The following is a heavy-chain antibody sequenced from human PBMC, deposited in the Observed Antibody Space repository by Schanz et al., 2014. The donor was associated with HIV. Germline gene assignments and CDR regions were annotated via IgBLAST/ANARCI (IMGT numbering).Heavy chain of an antibody. D-gene: IGHD2-15*01. CDR2: IGSGGGRT. J-gene: IGHJ5*02. Sequence: EVQLVESGGGLVKPGGSLRLSCAASGFTFSSYGMHWVRQAPGKGLEWVSLIGSGGGRTYYADSVKGRFTISRDNAKNSLYLQMNRLRAEDTAVYYCARSAGFCSGGSCPPRWFDPWGQGTLVSVS. V-gene: IGHV3-21*04. CDR1: GFTFSSYG. CDR3: ARSAGFCSGGSCPPRWFDP.